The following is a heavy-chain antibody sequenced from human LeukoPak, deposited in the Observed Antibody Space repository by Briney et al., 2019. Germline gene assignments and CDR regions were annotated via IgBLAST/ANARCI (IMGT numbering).Heavy chain of an antibody. Sequence: ASVKVSCKASGYTFTGYYMHWVRQAPGQGLEWMGWINPNSGGTNYAQKFQGRVTMTRDTSISTAYMELSRLRSDDTAVYYCARGPPYYDFWSGYYNCYFDYWGQGTLVTVSS. J-gene: IGHJ4*02. V-gene: IGHV1-2*02. CDR3: ARGPPYYDFWSGYYNCYFDY. D-gene: IGHD3-3*01. CDR1: GYTFTGYY. CDR2: INPNSGGT.